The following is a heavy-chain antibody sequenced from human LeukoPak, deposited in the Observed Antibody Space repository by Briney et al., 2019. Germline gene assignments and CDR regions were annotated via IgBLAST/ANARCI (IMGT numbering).Heavy chain of an antibody. V-gene: IGHV1-8*03. D-gene: IGHD3-10*01. CDR2: MNPNSGNT. Sequence: ASVKVSCKASGYTFTSYDINWVRQATGQGLEWMGWMNPNSGNTGYAQKFQGRVTITRNTSISTAYMELSSLRSEDTAVYYCARGYGSGRLPYYYYMDAWGKGTTVTVSS. CDR1: GYTFTSYD. J-gene: IGHJ6*03. CDR3: ARGYGSGRLPYYYYMDA.